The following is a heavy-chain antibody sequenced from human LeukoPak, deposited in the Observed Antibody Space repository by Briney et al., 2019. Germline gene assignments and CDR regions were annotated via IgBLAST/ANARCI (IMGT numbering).Heavy chain of an antibody. D-gene: IGHD6-13*01. CDR1: GYTFTGYY. CDR3: ASQANGSSWYPFMAY. V-gene: IGHV1-2*02. CDR2: INPNSGGT. Sequence: GASVKVSCKASGYTFTGYYMHWVRQAPGQGLEWMGWINPNSGGTNYAQKFQGRVTMTRDTSISTAYMELSRLRSDDTAVYYCASQANGSSWYPFMAYWGQGTLVTVSS. J-gene: IGHJ4*02.